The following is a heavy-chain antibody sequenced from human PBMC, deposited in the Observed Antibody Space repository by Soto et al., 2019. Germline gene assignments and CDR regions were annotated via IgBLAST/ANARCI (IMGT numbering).Heavy chain of an antibody. J-gene: IGHJ4*02. CDR2: TYYRSKWPY. CDR3: ARDPDSSGWFVLDY. Sequence: QVPLQQSGPGLVKPSQTLSLTCAISGDSVSTNSAAWNWIRQSPSRGLEWLGRTYYRSKWPYDYPVSGKSRSTITPDTSTNQFSLQLNSVTPEDTAVYYCARDPDSSGWFVLDYWGQGILVTVSS. V-gene: IGHV6-1*01. D-gene: IGHD6-19*01. CDR1: GDSVSTNSAA.